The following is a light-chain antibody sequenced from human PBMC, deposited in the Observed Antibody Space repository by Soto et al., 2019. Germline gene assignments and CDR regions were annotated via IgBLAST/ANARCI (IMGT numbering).Light chain of an antibody. V-gene: IGKV3-15*01. Sequence: EIWVTQSPAPLSVSPGERATLSCRASQSVSSNLAWYQQKPGQAPRLLIYGASTRATGIPARFSGSGSGTEFTLTISSLQSEDFAVYYCQQYNNWWTFGQGTKVDIK. CDR1: QSVSSN. CDR3: QQYNNWWT. CDR2: GAS. J-gene: IGKJ1*01.